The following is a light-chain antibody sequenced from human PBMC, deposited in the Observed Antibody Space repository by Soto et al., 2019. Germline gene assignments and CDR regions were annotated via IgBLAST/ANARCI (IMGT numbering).Light chain of an antibody. V-gene: IGKV3-11*01. Sequence: EIVLTQSPATLSLSPGERATLSCRASQSVSSYLAWYQQKPGQAPRLLIYDASNRATGIPARFSGSGSGTDFTLTVSRLEPEDFAVYYCQQYVGSPTFGGGTKVDIK. CDR3: QQYVGSPT. CDR2: DAS. CDR1: QSVSSY. J-gene: IGKJ4*01.